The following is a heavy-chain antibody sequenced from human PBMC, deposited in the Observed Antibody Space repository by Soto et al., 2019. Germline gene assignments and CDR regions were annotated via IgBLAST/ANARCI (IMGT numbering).Heavy chain of an antibody. D-gene: IGHD1-1*01. CDR3: ARDRSWKDGAPPKSSHH. V-gene: IGHV1-18*01. CDR2: ISAYNGNT. Sequence: GASVKVSCKASGYTFTSYGISWVRQAPGQGLEWIGWISAYNGNTNYAQKLQGRVTMTTDTSTSTAYMELRSLRSDDTAVYYCARDRSWKDGAPPKSSHHWGKGTLVTVSS. CDR1: GYTFTSYG. J-gene: IGHJ1*01.